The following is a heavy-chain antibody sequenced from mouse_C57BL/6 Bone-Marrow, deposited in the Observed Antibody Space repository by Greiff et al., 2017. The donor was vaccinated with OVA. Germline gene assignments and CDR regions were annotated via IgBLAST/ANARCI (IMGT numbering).Heavy chain of an antibody. D-gene: IGHD1-1*01. CDR3: ERGRKYYGSSRGFAY. CDR1: GYTFTGYG. V-gene: IGHV1-81*01. J-gene: IGHJ3*01. Sequence: QDQLQQSGAELARPGASVKLSCKASGYTFTGYGISWVKQTTGQGLEWIGEIYPRSGIIYYTEKFKGQATLTADNSSSTAYMELHRLTSEAYAVDFCERGRKYYGSSRGFAYWGQGTLVTVSA. CDR2: IYPRSGII.